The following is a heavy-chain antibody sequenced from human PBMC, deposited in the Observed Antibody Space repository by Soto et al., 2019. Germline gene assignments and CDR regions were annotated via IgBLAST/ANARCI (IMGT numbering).Heavy chain of an antibody. Sequence: SVKVSCKASGGTFSSYAISWVRQAPGQGLEWMGGIIPIFGTANYAQKFQGRVTITADESTSTAYMELSSLRSEDTAVYYCASSPVVVITSHYFDYWGQGTLVTVSS. CDR1: GGTFSSYA. V-gene: IGHV1-69*13. D-gene: IGHD3-22*01. CDR2: IIPIFGTA. J-gene: IGHJ4*02. CDR3: ASSPVVVITSHYFDY.